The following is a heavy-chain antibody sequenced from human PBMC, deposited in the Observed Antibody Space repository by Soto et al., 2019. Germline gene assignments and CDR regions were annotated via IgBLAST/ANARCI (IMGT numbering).Heavy chain of an antibody. V-gene: IGHV3-72*01. CDR1: GFTFSDHY. D-gene: IGHD2-2*01. J-gene: IGHJ4*02. CDR3: TRVYCMSTRCRGFFDY. Sequence: EVQLVESGGGLVQPGGSLSLSCAASGFTFSDHYMDWVRQASGKGLEWVGRTRNKANSYTTEYAASVKGRFTISRDDSKNSLYLQMNSLKTEDTAVYYCTRVYCMSTRCRGFFDYWGQGTLVTVSS. CDR2: TRNKANSYTT.